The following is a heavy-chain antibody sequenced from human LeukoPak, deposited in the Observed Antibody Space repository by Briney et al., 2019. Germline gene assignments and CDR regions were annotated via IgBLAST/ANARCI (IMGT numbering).Heavy chain of an antibody. CDR1: GFTFSRYW. D-gene: IGHD3-9*01. CDR3: AKTYYDILTGYYDGPGNFDY. V-gene: IGHV3-74*01. Sequence: GGSLRLSCAASGFTFSRYWMHWVRQAPGTGLVWVSRIHNDGSSTYYADSVKGRFTISRDNSKNTLYLQMNSLRAEDTAVYYCAKTYYDILTGYYDGPGNFDYWGQGTLVTVSS. CDR2: IHNDGSST. J-gene: IGHJ4*02.